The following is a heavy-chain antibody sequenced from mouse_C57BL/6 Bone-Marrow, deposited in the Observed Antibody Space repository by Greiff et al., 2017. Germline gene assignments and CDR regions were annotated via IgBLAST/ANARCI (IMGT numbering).Heavy chain of an antibody. CDR3: ARRSPPIYSYGSSTSGVPYWYFDV. CDR1: GFSLSTSGMG. J-gene: IGHJ1*03. CDR2: IYWDDDK. D-gene: IGHD1-1*01. V-gene: IGHV8-12*01. Sequence: QVTLKVSGPGILQSSQTLSLTCSFSGFSLSTSGMGVSWIRQPSGKGLEWLAHIYWDDDKRYNPSLKSRLTISKDTSRNQVFLKITSVDTADTATFYCARRSPPIYSYGSSTSGVPYWYFDVWGTGTTVTVSS.